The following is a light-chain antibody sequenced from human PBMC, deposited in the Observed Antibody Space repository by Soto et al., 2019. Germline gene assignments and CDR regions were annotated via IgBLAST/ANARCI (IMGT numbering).Light chain of an antibody. CDR1: QGISSS. V-gene: IGKV1-9*01. CDR2: AAS. CDR3: PKLKGFPIT. J-gene: IGKJ5*01. Sequence: IQLTQSPSSLSASVGDRVTFTCRASQGISSSLAWYQQKPGKAPKLLIYAASTLQSGVPSRFSGSGSGTDFTLPIRSLRPEDFATYYCPKLKGFPITFGQGGILEI.